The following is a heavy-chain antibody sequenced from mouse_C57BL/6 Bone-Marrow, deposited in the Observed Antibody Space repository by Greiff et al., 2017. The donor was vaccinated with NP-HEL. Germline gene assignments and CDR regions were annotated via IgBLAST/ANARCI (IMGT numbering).Heavy chain of an antibody. Sequence: QVQLQQSGPGLVQPSQSLSITCTVSGFSLTSYGVHWVRQSPGKGLEWLGVIWRGGSSDYNAAFISRLSISKDNSKSQVFFKMNSLQADDTAIYYCASPRWGDAMDYWGQGTSVTVSS. CDR2: IWRGGSS. D-gene: IGHD2-3*01. J-gene: IGHJ4*01. CDR1: GFSLTSYG. V-gene: IGHV2-2*01. CDR3: ASPRWGDAMDY.